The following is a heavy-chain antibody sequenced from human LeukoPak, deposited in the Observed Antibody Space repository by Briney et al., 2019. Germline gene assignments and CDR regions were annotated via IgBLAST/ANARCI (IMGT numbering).Heavy chain of an antibody. Sequence: PSETLSLTCTVSGGSISSYYWSWIRQPPGKGLEWIGYIYYSGSTNYNPSLKSRVTISVDTSKNQFSLKPSSVTAADTAVYYCARLRLAAAGTGSRNWFDPWGQGTLVTVSS. CDR1: GGSISSYY. CDR3: ARLRLAAAGTGSRNWFDP. J-gene: IGHJ5*02. CDR2: IYYSGST. D-gene: IGHD6-13*01. V-gene: IGHV4-59*01.